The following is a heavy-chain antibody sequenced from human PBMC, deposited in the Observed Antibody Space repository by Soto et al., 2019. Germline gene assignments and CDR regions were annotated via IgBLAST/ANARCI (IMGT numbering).Heavy chain of an antibody. CDR2: ISSSSSYI. CDR3: AREESYSGSYWFDY. CDR1: WFTFSSYS. V-gene: IGHV3-21*01. Sequence: GGSLRHSSAASWFTFSSYSMNWVRQAQGKGLEWVSSISSSSSYIYYADSVKGRFTISRDNAKNSLYLQMNSLRAEDTAVYYCAREESYSGSYWFDYWGQGTLVTVSS. J-gene: IGHJ4*02. D-gene: IGHD1-26*01.